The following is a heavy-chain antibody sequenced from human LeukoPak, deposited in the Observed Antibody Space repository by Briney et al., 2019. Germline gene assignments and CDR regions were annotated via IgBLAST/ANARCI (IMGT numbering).Heavy chain of an antibody. Sequence: GASVKVSCKASGGTFISYAISWVRQAPGQGLEWMGGIIPNIGTANYAQKFQGRVTITADESTSTAYMEPSSLRSEDTAVYYCALGGYASDYYHYGMDVWGQGTTVTVSS. CDR1: GGTFISYA. J-gene: IGHJ6*02. CDR2: IIPNIGTA. CDR3: ALGGYASDYYHYGMDV. D-gene: IGHD3-22*01. V-gene: IGHV1-69*13.